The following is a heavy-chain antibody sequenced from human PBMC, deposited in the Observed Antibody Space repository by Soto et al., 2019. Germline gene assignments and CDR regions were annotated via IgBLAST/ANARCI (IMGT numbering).Heavy chain of an antibody. CDR2: IYYSGST. CDR1: GGSISSSSYY. V-gene: IGHV4-39*01. Sequence: SETLSLTCTVSGGSISSSSYYWGWIRQPPGKGLEWTGYIYYSGSTYHNPPLKSRVTISKDTSKNQFSLKLSSVTAADTAVYYCAVGSSGFYYIYWGQGIQVTVSS. J-gene: IGHJ4*02. D-gene: IGHD1-26*01. CDR3: AVGSSGFYYIY.